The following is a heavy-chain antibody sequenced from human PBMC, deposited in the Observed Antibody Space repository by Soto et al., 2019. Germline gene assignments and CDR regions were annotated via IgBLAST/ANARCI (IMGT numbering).Heavy chain of an antibody. V-gene: IGHV3-74*01. CDR2: IDTDGGGT. Sequence: EVQLVESGGGLVQPGGSLRVSCAASGFTFRRHRIHWVRQAPGKGLEWVSRIDTDGGGTSYADSVKGRFTISTDNAENTVYLQMNGLRVEDTAVYYCATVFDVWGQGTLGTVSS. CDR1: GFTFRRHR. J-gene: IGHJ4*02. CDR3: ATVFDV.